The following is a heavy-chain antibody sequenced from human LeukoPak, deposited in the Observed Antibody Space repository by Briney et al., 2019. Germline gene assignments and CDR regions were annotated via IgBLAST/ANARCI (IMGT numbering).Heavy chain of an antibody. CDR1: GGSFSGYF. CDR2: INHSGST. CDR3: ARAGPYSSSWYYYYYGMDV. Sequence: SETLSLTCAVYGGSFSGYFWSWIRQPPGKGLEWIGEINHSGSTNYNPPLKSRVTISVDTSKNQFSLKLSSVTAADTAVYYCARAGPYSSSWYYYYYGMDVWGQGTTVTVSS. D-gene: IGHD6-13*01. J-gene: IGHJ6*02. V-gene: IGHV4-34*01.